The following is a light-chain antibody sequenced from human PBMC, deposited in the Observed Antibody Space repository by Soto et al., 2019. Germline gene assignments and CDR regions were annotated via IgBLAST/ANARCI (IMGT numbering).Light chain of an antibody. CDR2: EVV. J-gene: IGLJ1*01. Sequence: QSVLTQPPSASGSPEQSVTISCTGTKNDIGVYDFVSWYQHHPGKAPRLIIYEVVQRPSGVPDRFSGSKSGNTASLTVSGLQAADEADYFCKSYAGSNTYVFGSGTEVTVL. CDR1: KNDIGVYDF. CDR3: KSYAGSNTYV. V-gene: IGLV2-8*01.